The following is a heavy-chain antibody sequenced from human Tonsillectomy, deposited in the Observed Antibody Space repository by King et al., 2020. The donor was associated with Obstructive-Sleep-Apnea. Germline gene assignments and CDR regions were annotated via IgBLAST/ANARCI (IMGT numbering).Heavy chain of an antibody. CDR3: TRDYSYDSSGYYS. D-gene: IGHD3-22*01. Sequence: VQLVESGGGLVQRGGSLRLSCAASGFTFSDYWMSWVRQAPGKGLEWVANMKGDGSEKYYVDSVKGRFTISRDNAENSLHLQMDSLRAEDTAIYYCTRDYSYDSSGYYSWGQGILVTVSS. J-gene: IGHJ5*02. CDR1: GFTFSDYW. CDR2: MKGDGSEK. V-gene: IGHV3-7*01.